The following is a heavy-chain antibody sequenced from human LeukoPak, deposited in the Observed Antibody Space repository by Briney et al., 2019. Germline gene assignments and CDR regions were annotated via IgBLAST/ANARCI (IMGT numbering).Heavy chain of an antibody. CDR3: ARGKRFDYYFDY. CDR1: GFTFSSYW. V-gene: IGHV3-72*01. CDR2: TRNKANSYTT. D-gene: IGHD3-3*01. J-gene: IGHJ4*02. Sequence: GGSLRLSCAASGFTFSSYWMSWVRQAPGKGLEWVGRTRNKANSYTTEYAASVKGRFTISRDDSKNSLYLQMNSLKTEDTAVYYCARGKRFDYYFDYWGQGTLVTVSS.